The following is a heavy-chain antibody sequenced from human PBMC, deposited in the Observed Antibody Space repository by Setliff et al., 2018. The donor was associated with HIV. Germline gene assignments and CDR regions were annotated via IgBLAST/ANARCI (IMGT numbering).Heavy chain of an antibody. D-gene: IGHD6-19*01. CDR2: SIPLFGTT. V-gene: IGHV1-18*01. CDR3: ARLGSGWSDSYYYAMDI. Sequence: ASVKVSCKASGYTFTTYGISWVRQAPGQGLEWMGGSIPLFGTTNYAQNFLGRVTMTIDTSTSRAYMELRSLRSDDTAVYFCARLGSGWSDSYYYAMDIWGQGTTVTVSS. J-gene: IGHJ6*02. CDR1: GYTFTTYG.